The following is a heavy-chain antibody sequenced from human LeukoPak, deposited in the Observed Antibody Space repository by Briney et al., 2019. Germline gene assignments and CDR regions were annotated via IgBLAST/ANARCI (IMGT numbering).Heavy chain of an antibody. CDR2: INPNSGGT. D-gene: IGHD3-10*01. Sequence: ASVKVSCKASGYTFTGYYMHWVRQAPGQGLEWMGWINPNSGGTNYAQEFQGWVTMTRDTSISTAYMELSRLRPDDTAVYYCARAPYGSGSYYYYFDYWGQGTLVTVSS. CDR3: ARAPYGSGSYYYYFDY. CDR1: GYTFTGYY. V-gene: IGHV1-2*04. J-gene: IGHJ4*02.